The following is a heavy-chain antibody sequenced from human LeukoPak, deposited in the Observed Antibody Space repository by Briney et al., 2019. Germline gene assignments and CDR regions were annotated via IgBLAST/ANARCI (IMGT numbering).Heavy chain of an antibody. CDR1: GGSFSGHY. V-gene: IGHV2-70*11. CDR3: ARLIAASSYFDY. CDR2: IDWDDDK. D-gene: IGHD6-13*01. J-gene: IGHJ4*02. Sequence: TLSLTCAVYGGSFSGHYWSWIRQPPGKALEWLARIDWDDDKYYSTSLRTRVSISKDTSKEQVVLTMTNMDPGDTATYYCARLIAASSYFDYWGQGMLVTVSS.